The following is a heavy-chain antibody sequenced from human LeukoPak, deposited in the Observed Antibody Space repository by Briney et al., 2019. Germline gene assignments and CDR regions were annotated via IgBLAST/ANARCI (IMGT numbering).Heavy chain of an antibody. CDR2: IGSSGSTI. D-gene: IGHD5-12*01. CDR3: ARDRSATPRAHTMDY. V-gene: IGHV3-48*01. Sequence: GGSLRLSCVASGFTFSSYSMNWVRQGPGKGLGWVSYIGSSGSTIYYADSVKGRFTISRDNAKNTLFLQMNSLRGEDTSVYYCARDRSATPRAHTMDYWGQGTLVTVSS. J-gene: IGHJ4*02. CDR1: GFTFSSYS.